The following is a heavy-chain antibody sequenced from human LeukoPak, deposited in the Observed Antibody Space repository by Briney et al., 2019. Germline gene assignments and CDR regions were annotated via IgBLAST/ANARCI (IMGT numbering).Heavy chain of an antibody. CDR1: GYSFTRYW. D-gene: IGHD3-3*01. CDR2: IYPADSDT. Sequence: GESLKISCKGSGYSFTRYWIGWVRQMPGKGLGWMGIIYPADSDTRYSPSFQGQVTISVDKSISTAYLQWRSLKASDTAMYYCARTNYDFWSGYSGFDYWGQGTLVTVSS. J-gene: IGHJ4*02. V-gene: IGHV5-51*03. CDR3: ARTNYDFWSGYSGFDY.